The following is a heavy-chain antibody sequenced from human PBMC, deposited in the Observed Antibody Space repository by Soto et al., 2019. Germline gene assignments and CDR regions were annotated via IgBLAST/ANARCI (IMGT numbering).Heavy chain of an antibody. CDR1: GYSFTSYG. CDR2: ISGHNGNT. J-gene: IGHJ4*02. CDR3: ARGLVDSGGNCFDS. Sequence: ASVKVSCKASGYSFTSYGISWVRQAPGQGPEWMGWISGHNGNTNHPQSLQGRVTMTTDTSRNTAYMELRSLRSDDTAVYYCARGLVDSGGNCFDSWGQGTQVTVSS. D-gene: IGHD4-17*01. V-gene: IGHV1-18*04.